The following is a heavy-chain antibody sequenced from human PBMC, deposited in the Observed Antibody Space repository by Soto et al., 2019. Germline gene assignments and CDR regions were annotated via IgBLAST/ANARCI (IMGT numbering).Heavy chain of an antibody. CDR3: GRAANRRDGYNFDS. CDR1: GFIFTDYS. D-gene: IGHD5-12*01. V-gene: IGHV3-11*01. CDR2: ISNGDETT. J-gene: IGHJ4*02. Sequence: QVQLVESGGGLVEPGGSLRLSCAASGFIFTDYSMTWIRQAPGKGLEWVSYISNGDETTHYADSVKGRFIVSGNNAKKVLFLQMSGLRVDATAVYYCGRAANRRDGYNFDSWGRGAPVTVSS.